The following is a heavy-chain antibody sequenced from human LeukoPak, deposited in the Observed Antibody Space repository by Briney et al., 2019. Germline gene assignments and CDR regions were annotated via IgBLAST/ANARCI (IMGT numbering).Heavy chain of an antibody. CDR1: GYTFSSYY. D-gene: IGHD3-10*01. J-gene: IGHJ4*02. CDR2: ISAYNGNT. CDR3: VRVPLWFGEPIDY. V-gene: IGHV1-18*04. Sequence: ASVKVSCKASGYTFSSYYMHWVRQAPGQGLEWMGWISAYNGNTNYAQKLQGRVTMTTDTSTSTAYMELRSLRSDDTAVYYCVRVPLWFGEPIDYWGQGTLVTVSS.